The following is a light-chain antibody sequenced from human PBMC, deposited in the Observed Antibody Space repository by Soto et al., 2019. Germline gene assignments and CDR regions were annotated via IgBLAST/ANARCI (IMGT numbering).Light chain of an antibody. J-gene: IGLJ7*01. CDR2: LNSDGSH. V-gene: IGLV4-69*01. Sequence: QAVVTQSPSASASLGASVKLTCTLSSGHSSYAIAWHQQQPEKGPRYLMKLNSDGSHSKGDGIPDRFSGSSSGAERYLTISSLQSEDEADYSCQTWGTGLAVFGGGTQLTVL. CDR1: SGHSSYA. CDR3: QTWGTGLAV.